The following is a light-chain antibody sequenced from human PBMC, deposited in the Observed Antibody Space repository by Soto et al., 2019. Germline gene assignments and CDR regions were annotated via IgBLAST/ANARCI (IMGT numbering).Light chain of an antibody. CDR2: EAS. CDR3: HQYGSSPLT. V-gene: IGKV3-20*01. Sequence: EIVLTQSPGTLSLSPGDRATLSCRASHSVTSSYLAWFQQKPGQAPRLLIYEASSRATGIPDRFSGSGSGTDFTLTINRLEPEDFAVYSCHQYGSSPLTFGQGTKLEIK. CDR1: HSVTSSY. J-gene: IGKJ2*01.